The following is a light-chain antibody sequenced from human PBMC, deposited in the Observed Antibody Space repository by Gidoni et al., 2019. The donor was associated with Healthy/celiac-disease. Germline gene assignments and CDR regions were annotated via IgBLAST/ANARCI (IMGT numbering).Light chain of an antibody. Sequence: DIQMTQSPSSLSASVGDRVTITCQASQDISNYLNWYQQKPGKAPKLLIYDASNLETGVPSRFSGSGSGTDFTFTISSLQPEDIATYYCQQYDNPLXGXTKVEIK. CDR3: QQYDNP. V-gene: IGKV1-33*01. CDR1: QDISNY. CDR2: DAS. J-gene: IGKJ4*01.